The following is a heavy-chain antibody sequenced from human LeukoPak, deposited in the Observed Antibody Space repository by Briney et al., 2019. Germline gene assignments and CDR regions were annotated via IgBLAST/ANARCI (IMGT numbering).Heavy chain of an antibody. D-gene: IGHD3-16*02. J-gene: IGHJ4*02. CDR3: ARAYDYVWGSYRYTSLGGDY. Sequence: ASVKVSCKASGYMFSTFGITWVRQAPGQGLEWLGRISTYNGTTNYAQKLQGRVTLTTDISTNTAYMEMRSLRSDDTAVYYCARAYDYVWGSYRYTSLGGDYWGQGTLVTVSS. CDR2: ISTYNGTT. V-gene: IGHV1-18*01. CDR1: GYMFSTFG.